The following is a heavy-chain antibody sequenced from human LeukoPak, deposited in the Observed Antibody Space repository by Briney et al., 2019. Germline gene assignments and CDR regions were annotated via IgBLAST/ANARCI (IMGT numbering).Heavy chain of an antibody. CDR1: GFTFSSYS. Sequence: PGGSLRLSCAASGFTFSSYSMNWVRQAPGKGLEWVSYISSSSSTIYYADSVKGRFTISRDNAKNSLYLQMNSLRAEDTAVYYCARVGNSGYDQAFDYWGQGTLVTVSS. J-gene: IGHJ4*02. CDR2: ISSSSSTI. V-gene: IGHV3-48*04. CDR3: ARVGNSGYDQAFDY. D-gene: IGHD5-12*01.